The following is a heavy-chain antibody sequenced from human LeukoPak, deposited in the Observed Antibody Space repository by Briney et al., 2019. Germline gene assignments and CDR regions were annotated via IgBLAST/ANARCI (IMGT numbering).Heavy chain of an antibody. J-gene: IGHJ6*03. D-gene: IGHD6-13*01. CDR1: GFTFSIYS. V-gene: IGHV3-21*01. Sequence: GGSLRLSCAASGFTFSIYSMSWVRQAPGKGREWVSSISSTSIYIYYADSVRGRFTISRDNAENSLYLQINSLGVEDTAVYSCARVAAGAEAHTLHYHYMDVWGKGTTVTVSS. CDR2: ISSTSIYI. CDR3: ARVAAGAEAHTLHYHYMDV.